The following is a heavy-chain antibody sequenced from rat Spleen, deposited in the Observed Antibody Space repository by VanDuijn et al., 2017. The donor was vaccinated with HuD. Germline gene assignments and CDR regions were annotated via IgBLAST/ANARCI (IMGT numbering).Heavy chain of an antibody. CDR3: AAYYNTYAFSY. CDR1: GYSITSNY. Sequence: EVQLQESGPGLVKPSQSFSLTCSVTGYSITSNYWGWIRRFPGSKMEWLGYISYSGVTNYNPSLTTRISITRDTSKNQFFLQLQSVTTEDTAAYYCAAYYNTYAFSYWGQGTLVTVSS. CDR2: ISYSGVT. V-gene: IGHV3-1*01. J-gene: IGHJ3*01. D-gene: IGHD1-2*01.